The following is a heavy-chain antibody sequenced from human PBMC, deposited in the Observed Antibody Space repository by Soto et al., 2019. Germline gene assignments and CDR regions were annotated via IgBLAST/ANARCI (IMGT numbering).Heavy chain of an antibody. J-gene: IGHJ4*02. D-gene: IGHD3-9*01. Sequence: EVHLVESGGGLVKPGGSLRLSCAASGFTFGNAWMNWFRQAPGKGLEWVGRIKSKIHGGTTDYGAPVRGRFTISRDDSKNTLFLQMNSLKTEDAAVYYCTTVHFDVLTGSFDYWGQGTLVTVSS. CDR3: TTVHFDVLTGSFDY. V-gene: IGHV3-15*07. CDR1: GFTFGNAW. CDR2: IKSKIHGGTT.